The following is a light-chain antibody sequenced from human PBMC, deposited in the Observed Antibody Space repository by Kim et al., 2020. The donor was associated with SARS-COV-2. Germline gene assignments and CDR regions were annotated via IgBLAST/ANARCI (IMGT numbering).Light chain of an antibody. CDR2: AAS. V-gene: IGKV1-39*01. CDR1: QSISSY. CDR3: HRSYSTPYT. Sequence: DIQMTQSPSSLSASVGDRVTITCRASQSISSYLNWYQQKPGKAPKLLIYAASSLQSGVPSRFSGSGSGTDFTLTISSLQPEDFATYSCHRSYSTPYTFGQGTKLEIK. J-gene: IGKJ2*01.